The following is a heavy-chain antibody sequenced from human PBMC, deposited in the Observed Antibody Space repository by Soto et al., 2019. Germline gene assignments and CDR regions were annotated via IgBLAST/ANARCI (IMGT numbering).Heavy chain of an antibody. CDR1: GFTVRSSA. CDR2: ISGSGGST. D-gene: IGHD5-12*01. CDR3: AKDIGAVDIVATIVFDY. V-gene: IGHV3-23*01. J-gene: IGHJ4*02. Sequence: PGGSMGLSCAASGFTVRSSAMSWVRQDPGKGLEWVSAISGSGGSTYYADSVKGRFTISRDNSENTLYLQMNSLRAEDTAVYYCAKDIGAVDIVATIVFDYWGQGTLVTVSS.